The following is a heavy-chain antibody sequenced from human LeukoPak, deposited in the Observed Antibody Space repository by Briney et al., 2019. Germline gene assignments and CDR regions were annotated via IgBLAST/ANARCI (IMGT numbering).Heavy chain of an antibody. Sequence: SVKVSCKASGGTFSSYAISWVRQAPGQGLEWMGGIIPIFGTANYAQKFQGRVTITADESTSTAYMELSSLRSEDTAVYYCARDYYDYVWGSYTPGYWGQGTLVTVSS. CDR2: IIPIFGTA. V-gene: IGHV1-69*13. CDR3: ARDYYDYVWGSYTPGY. CDR1: GGTFSSYA. J-gene: IGHJ4*02. D-gene: IGHD3-16*01.